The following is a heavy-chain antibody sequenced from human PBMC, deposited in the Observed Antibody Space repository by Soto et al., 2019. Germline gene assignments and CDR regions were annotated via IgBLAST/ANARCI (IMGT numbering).Heavy chain of an antibody. D-gene: IGHD5-12*01. J-gene: IGHJ4*02. CDR3: ASLIRGYSGTGVY. V-gene: IGHV1-69*14. Sequence: QVQLVQSGAEVKKPGSSVKVSCKASGGTFSSYAISWVRQAPGQGLEWMGGIIPIFGTAKYAQKIRGRVTITANKSTSTACMKLSSMRSEDTSMYYCASLIRGYSGTGVYWGQGTLVTVSS. CDR2: IIPIFGTA. CDR1: GGTFSSYA.